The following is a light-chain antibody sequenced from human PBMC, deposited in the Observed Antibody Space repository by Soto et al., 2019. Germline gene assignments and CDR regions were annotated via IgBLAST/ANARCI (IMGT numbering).Light chain of an antibody. J-gene: IGKJ1*01. CDR1: QSITTW. V-gene: IGKV1-5*01. CDR2: DAS. CDR3: QQYNSYSRT. Sequence: DIQMTQSSSTPSASVGDRVTITCRASQSITTWLAWYQQKPGRAPKLLIYDASSLESGVPSRFSGGGSGTEFTLTISSLQPDDFATYYCQQYNSYSRTFGRGTKV.